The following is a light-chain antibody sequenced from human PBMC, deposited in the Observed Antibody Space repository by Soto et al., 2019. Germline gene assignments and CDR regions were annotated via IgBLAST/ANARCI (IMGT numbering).Light chain of an antibody. J-gene: IGKJ5*01. CDR2: AAS. CDR1: QGISSY. V-gene: IGKV1-9*01. CDR3: QQLNSYPQVT. Sequence: DIQLTQSPSFLSASVGDRVTITCRASQGISSYLAWYQQKPGKAPKLLIYAASTLESGVPSRFSGSGSGTEFTLTISRLQPEDFATCYCQQLNSYPQVTFGQGTRLEIK.